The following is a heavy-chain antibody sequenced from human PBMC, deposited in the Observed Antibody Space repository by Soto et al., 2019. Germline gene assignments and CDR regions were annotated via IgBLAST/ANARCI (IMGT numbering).Heavy chain of an antibody. CDR3: ARARIAVAGRRLYRWFDP. CDR1: GFTFSSYE. D-gene: IGHD6-19*01. Sequence: PGGSLRLSCAASGFTFSSYEMNWVRQAPGKGLEWVSYISSSGSTIYYADSVKGRFTISRDNAKNSLYLQMNSLRAEDTAVYYCARARIAVAGRRLYRWFDPWGQGTLVTVSS. J-gene: IGHJ5*02. V-gene: IGHV3-48*03. CDR2: ISSSGSTI.